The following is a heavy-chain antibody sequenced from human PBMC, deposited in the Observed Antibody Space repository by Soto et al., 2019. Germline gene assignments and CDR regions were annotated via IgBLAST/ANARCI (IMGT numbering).Heavy chain of an antibody. CDR2: MSYDGSNE. J-gene: IGHJ4*02. CDR3: ARDLRKTRYFDL. D-gene: IGHD2-2*01. Sequence: QVQLVESGGGVVQPGRSLRLSCAASGFTFSTYGMHWVRQAPGKGLEWVAVMSYDGSNEYYSDSVKGRFTISRDNPKNTLYLQINSMSVDDTAVYYCARDLRKTRYFDLWGQGTLVTVSS. CDR1: GFTFSTYG. V-gene: IGHV3-33*01.